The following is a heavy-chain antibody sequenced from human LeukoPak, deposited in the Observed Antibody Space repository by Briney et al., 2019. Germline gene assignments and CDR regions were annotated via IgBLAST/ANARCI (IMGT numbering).Heavy chain of an antibody. CDR3: ASGAGHRDGYSYGEYFDY. Sequence: ASVKVSCKASGYTFTSYAMNWVRQAPGQGLEWMGWINTNTGNPTYAQGFTGRLVFSLDTSVSTAYLQISSLKAEDTAVYYCASGAGHRDGYSYGEYFDYWGQGTLVTVSS. D-gene: IGHD5-18*01. CDR1: GYTFTSYA. V-gene: IGHV7-4-1*02. CDR2: INTNTGNP. J-gene: IGHJ4*02.